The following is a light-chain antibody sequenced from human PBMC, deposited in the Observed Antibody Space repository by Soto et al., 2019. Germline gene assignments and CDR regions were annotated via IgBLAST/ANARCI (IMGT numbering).Light chain of an antibody. J-gene: IGLJ7*01. V-gene: IGLV2-8*01. CDR3: CSYAGSRGWV. Sequence: QSVLTQPPSASGSPGQSVTISCTGTSSDVGGYNYVSWYQQYPGKAPKLMIYEVSKRPSGVPDRFSGSKSGNTAALTVSGLQAYEEADYCCCSYAGSRGWVFGGGTQLTVL. CDR1: SSDVGGYNY. CDR2: EVS.